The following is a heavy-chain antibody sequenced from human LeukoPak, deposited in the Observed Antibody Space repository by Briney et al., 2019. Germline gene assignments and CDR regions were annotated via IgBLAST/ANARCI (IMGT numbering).Heavy chain of an antibody. V-gene: IGHV1-8*01. Sequence: ASVKVSCKASGYTFTCYDINWVRQATGQGLGWMGWMNPNSGNTGYAQKFQGRVTMIRNTSISTAYMELSSLRSEDTAVYYCARGRSLQWLVPVDFDYWGQGTLVTVSS. CDR1: GYTFTCYD. D-gene: IGHD6-19*01. J-gene: IGHJ4*02. CDR2: MNPNSGNT. CDR3: ARGRSLQWLVPVDFDY.